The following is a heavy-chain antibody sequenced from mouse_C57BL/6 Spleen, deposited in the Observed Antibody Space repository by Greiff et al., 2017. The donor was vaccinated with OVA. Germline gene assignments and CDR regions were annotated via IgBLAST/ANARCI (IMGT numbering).Heavy chain of an antibody. CDR1: GFTFSSYA. CDR3: TRDEGGYYFDY. Sequence: EVQRVESGEGLVKPGGSLKLSCAASGFTFSSYAMSWVRQTPEKRLEWVAYISSGGDYIYYADTVKGRFTISRDNARNTLYLKMSSLKSEDTAMYYCTRDEGGYYFDYWGQGTTLTVSS. J-gene: IGHJ2*01. D-gene: IGHD1-1*02. CDR2: ISSGGDYI. V-gene: IGHV5-9-1*02.